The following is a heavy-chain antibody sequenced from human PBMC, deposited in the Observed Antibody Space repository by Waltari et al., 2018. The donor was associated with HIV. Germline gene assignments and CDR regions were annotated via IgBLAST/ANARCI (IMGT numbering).Heavy chain of an antibody. Sequence: QLQLQESGPGLVKPSETLSLTCTVSGGSISSSNYYWGWIRQPPGKGLEWIGSIYYSGSTYYNPSLKGRVTISVDTPKNQVSLKLSSVTAADTAVYYCARHPCIAARRRFYFDYWGQGTLVTVSS. CDR3: ARHPCIAARRRFYFDY. CDR2: IYYSGST. CDR1: GGSISSSNYY. V-gene: IGHV4-39*01. J-gene: IGHJ4*02. D-gene: IGHD6-6*01.